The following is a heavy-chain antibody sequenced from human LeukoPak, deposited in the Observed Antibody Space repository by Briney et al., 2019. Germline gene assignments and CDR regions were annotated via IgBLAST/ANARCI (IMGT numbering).Heavy chain of an antibody. Sequence: ASVKVSCKASGYTFTSYYMHWVRQAPGQGLEWMGIINPSGGSTSYAQKFQGRVAMTRDTSTSTVYMELSSLRSEDTAVYYCARRSASCSGGSRYPDAFDIWGQGTMVTVSS. D-gene: IGHD2-15*01. CDR2: INPSGGST. J-gene: IGHJ3*02. V-gene: IGHV1-46*03. CDR3: ARRSASCSGGSRYPDAFDI. CDR1: GYTFTSYY.